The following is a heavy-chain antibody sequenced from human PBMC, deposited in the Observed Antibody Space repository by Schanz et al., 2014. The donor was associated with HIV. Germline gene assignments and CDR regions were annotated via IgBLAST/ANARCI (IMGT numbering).Heavy chain of an antibody. D-gene: IGHD6-13*01. CDR1: GFTFDDYA. Sequence: EVQLVESGGGLVQPGRSLRLSCAASGFTFDDYAMHWVRQAPGKGLEWVSGITWNSGSKGYADSVKGRFTISRDNAKNFLYLQMNSLRAEDTALYYCAKEAWYSSSLYYFDYWGQGTLVTVSS. CDR3: AKEAWYSSSLYYFDY. V-gene: IGHV3-9*01. J-gene: IGHJ4*02. CDR2: ITWNSGSK.